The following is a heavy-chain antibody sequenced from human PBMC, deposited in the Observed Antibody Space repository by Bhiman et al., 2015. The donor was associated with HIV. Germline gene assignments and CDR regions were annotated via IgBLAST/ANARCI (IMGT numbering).Heavy chain of an antibody. CDR3: ARDESHRRYALTVLDI. V-gene: IGHV3-7*05. CDR1: GFTFSIYW. D-gene: IGHD1-14*01. CDR2: IKQDGSEK. Sequence: VHLVESGGGLVQPGGSLRLSCAASGFTFSIYWMTWVRQAPGKGLEWVANIKQDGSEKHYVDSVKGRFTISRDNAKNSVYLQMNSLRAEDTAVYYCARDESHRRYALTVLDIWGQGTMVTVSS. J-gene: IGHJ3*02.